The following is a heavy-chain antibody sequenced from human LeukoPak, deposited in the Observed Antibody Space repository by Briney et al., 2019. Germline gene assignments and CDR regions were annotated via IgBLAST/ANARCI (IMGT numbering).Heavy chain of an antibody. CDR3: ARAGYSYGIDY. D-gene: IGHD5-18*01. Sequence: ASETLSLTCAVYGGSFSGYYWSWIRQPPGKGLEWIGEINHSGSTNYNPSLKSRVTISVDTSKNQFSLKLSFVTAADTAVYYCARAGYSYGIDYWGQGTLVTVSS. CDR1: GGSFSGYY. J-gene: IGHJ4*02. CDR2: INHSGST. V-gene: IGHV4-34*01.